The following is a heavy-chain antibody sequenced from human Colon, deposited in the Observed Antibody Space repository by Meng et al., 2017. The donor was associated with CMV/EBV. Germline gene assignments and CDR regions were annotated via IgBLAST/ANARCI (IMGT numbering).Heavy chain of an antibody. CDR3: ARENSGYDNRRGFDY. Sequence: QVDLVQSGAELKKPGASVKVSCKASGYNFVIYGVTWVRQAPGQGLEWMGWMNPNSGNTGYAQKFQGRVTMTRNTSISTAYMELSGLRSEDTAVYYCARENSGYDNRRGFDYWGQGTLVTVSS. D-gene: IGHD5-12*01. CDR2: MNPNSGNT. CDR1: GYNFVIYG. J-gene: IGHJ4*02. V-gene: IGHV1-8*02.